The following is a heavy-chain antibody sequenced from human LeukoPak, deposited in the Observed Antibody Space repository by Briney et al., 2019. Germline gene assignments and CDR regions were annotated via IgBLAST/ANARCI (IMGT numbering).Heavy chain of an antibody. V-gene: IGHV1-46*01. D-gene: IGHD3-16*01. CDR3: ARDQYYDSKGWFDP. CDR2: INPSGGST. Sequence: ASVKVSCKASGYTFTSYYMHWVRRAPGQGLEWMGIINPSGGSTSYAQKFQGRVTMTTDTSTNTAYMELRSLRSDDTAVYYCARDQYYDSKGWFDPWGQGTLVTVSS. CDR1: GYTFTSYY. J-gene: IGHJ5*02.